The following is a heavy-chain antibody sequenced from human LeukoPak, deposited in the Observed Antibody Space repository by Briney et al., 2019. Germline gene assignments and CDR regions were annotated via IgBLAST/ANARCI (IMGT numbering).Heavy chain of an antibody. CDR1: GGSISSSSYY. D-gene: IGHD1-14*01. CDR3: ARHRKETVNSGTLYPYYFDY. Sequence: SETLSLTCTVSGGSISSSSYYWGWIRQPPGKGLEWIGSIYYSGSTYYNPSLKSRVTISVDTSKNQFSLKLSSVTAADTAVYYCARHRKETVNSGTLYPYYFDYWGQGTLVTVSS. CDR2: IYYSGST. J-gene: IGHJ4*02. V-gene: IGHV4-39*01.